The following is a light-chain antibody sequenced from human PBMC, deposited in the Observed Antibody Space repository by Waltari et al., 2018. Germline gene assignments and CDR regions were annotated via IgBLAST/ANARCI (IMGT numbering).Light chain of an antibody. CDR3: QHYVRLPAT. CDR1: QSISKY. V-gene: IGKV3-20*01. CDR2: HAS. J-gene: IGKJ1*01. Sequence: EIMLTQSPGTLSLSPGERAPLSCKASQSISKYLAWYQQKPGQAPRLLLYHASSRATGIPDRFSGSGSETDFSLTISRLEPEDFAVYYCQHYVRLPATFGQGTNVEIK.